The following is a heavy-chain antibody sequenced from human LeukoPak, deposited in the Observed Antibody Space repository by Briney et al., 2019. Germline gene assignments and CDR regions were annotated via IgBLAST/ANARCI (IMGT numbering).Heavy chain of an antibody. CDR1: GYIFTDYD. V-gene: IGHV1-8*01. CDR3: TRGPPQSSTSAY. Sequence: ASVKVSFKASGYIFTDYDINLVRQAAGQGLEWMGWMSPNNGATGYAQKFQGRVTMTRDTSISTAYMELSSLRSEDTAVYYCTRGPPQSSTSAYLGQGTLVTVSS. J-gene: IGHJ1*01. CDR2: MSPNNGAT. D-gene: IGHD6-13*01.